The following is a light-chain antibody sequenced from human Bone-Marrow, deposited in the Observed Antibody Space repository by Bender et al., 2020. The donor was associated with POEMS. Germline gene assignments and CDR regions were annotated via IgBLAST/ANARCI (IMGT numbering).Light chain of an antibody. CDR1: KLGDTY. CDR2: DDS. V-gene: IGLV3-1*01. J-gene: IGLJ2*01. Sequence: SFALTQPPSVSVSPGQTASITCSGEKLGDTYVFWYQQKPGQAPVLVLYDDSDRPSGIPDRFSGSNSGNTATLTISRVEAGDEADYFCQVWDSDSAHVVFGGGTRLTVL. CDR3: QVWDSDSAHVV.